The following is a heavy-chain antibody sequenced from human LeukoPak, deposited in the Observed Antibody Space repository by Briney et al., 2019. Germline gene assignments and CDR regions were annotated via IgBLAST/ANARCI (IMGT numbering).Heavy chain of an antibody. CDR3: ATETYYYDSSGSRQFDY. CDR2: FDPEDGET. J-gene: IGHJ4*02. D-gene: IGHD3-22*01. V-gene: IGHV1-24*01. Sequence: ASVKVSCKVSGYTLTELSMHWVRQAPGKGLEWMGGFDPEDGETIYAQKFQGRVTMTEDTPTDTAYMELSSLRSEDTAVYYCATETYYYDSSGSRQFDYWGQGTLVTVSS. CDR1: GYTLTELS.